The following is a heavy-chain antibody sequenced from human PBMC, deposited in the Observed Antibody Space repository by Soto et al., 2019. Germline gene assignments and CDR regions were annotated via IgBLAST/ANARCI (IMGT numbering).Heavy chain of an antibody. V-gene: IGHV1-69*01. D-gene: IGHD5-12*01. CDR3: ARDQEATKGLDY. CDR1: GGTFSSYA. J-gene: IGHJ4*02. Sequence: QVQLVQSGAEVKKPGSSVKVSCKASGGTFSSYAISWLRQAPGQGLEWMGGIIPIFDTANYAQKFQGRVTITEDESTSTAYMELSSLRSEDTAVYYCARDQEATKGLDYWGQGTLVTVSS. CDR2: IIPIFDTA.